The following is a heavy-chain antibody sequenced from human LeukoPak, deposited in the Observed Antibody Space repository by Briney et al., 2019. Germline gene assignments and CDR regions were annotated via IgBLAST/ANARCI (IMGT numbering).Heavy chain of an antibody. CDR1: GFTFSIYW. D-gene: IGHD3-10*01. CDR3: ARGSPYFYGTDPDY. Sequence: PGGSLRLSCAASGFTFSIYWMTWVRQAPGKGLEWVANIKQDGSEKYYVDSVKGRFTISRDNAKNSLYLQMNSLRAEDTAVYYCARGSPYFYGTDPDYWGQGTLVTVSS. CDR2: IKQDGSEK. J-gene: IGHJ4*02. V-gene: IGHV3-7*01.